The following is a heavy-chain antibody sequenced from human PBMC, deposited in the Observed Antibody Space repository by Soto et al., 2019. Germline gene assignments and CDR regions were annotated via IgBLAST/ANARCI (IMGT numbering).Heavy chain of an antibody. CDR3: AREWDGYSSSWYEIAWGAFDI. J-gene: IGHJ3*02. CDR1: GGTFSSYT. Sequence: QVQLVQSVAEVKKPGSSVKVSCKASGGTFSSYTISWVRQAPGQGLEWMGRIIPILGIANYAQNFQGRVTLTEDKSTSTAYMELSSLRSEDTAVYYCAREWDGYSSSWYEIAWGAFDIWGQGTMVTVSS. CDR2: IIPILGIA. D-gene: IGHD6-13*01. V-gene: IGHV1-69*08.